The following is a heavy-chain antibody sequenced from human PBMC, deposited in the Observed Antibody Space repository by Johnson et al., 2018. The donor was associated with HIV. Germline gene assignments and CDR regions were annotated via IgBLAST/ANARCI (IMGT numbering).Heavy chain of an antibody. V-gene: IGHV3-30*04. D-gene: IGHD6-6*01. J-gene: IGHJ3*02. CDR3: AKGGIATRFFDI. CDR1: GFTFNSYA. Sequence: QVQLVESGGGVVQAGRSLRLSCAASGFTFNSYATHWVRQAPGKGLEWVAVISYDGSDKYYADSVKGRFTISRDNSKNTLYLQMNSLRAEDTALYYCAKGGIATRFFDIWGQGTMVTVSS. CDR2: ISYDGSDK.